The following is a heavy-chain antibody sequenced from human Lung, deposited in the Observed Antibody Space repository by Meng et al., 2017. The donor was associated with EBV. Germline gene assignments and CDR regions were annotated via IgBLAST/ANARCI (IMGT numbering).Heavy chain of an antibody. Sequence: QVQLVESGGGAVQPGTSLRLSCTVTGFPFTGYGLHWVRHTPGKGLEWVALMSEDGKTTHYLDSVKDRFTITRDISKNTLYLQMTSLRREDTAVYYCAKDLGFGWFGELSSWGQGTLVTVSS. V-gene: IGHV3-30*18. CDR3: AKDLGFGWFGELSS. D-gene: IGHD3-10*01. CDR2: MSEDGKTT. CDR1: GFPFTGYG. J-gene: IGHJ5*02.